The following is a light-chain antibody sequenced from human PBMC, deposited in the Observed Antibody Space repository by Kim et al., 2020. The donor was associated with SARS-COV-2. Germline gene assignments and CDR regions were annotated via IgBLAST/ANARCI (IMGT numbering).Light chain of an antibody. CDR1: SLRIYY. V-gene: IGLV3-19*01. CDR3: NSRDSSANQLF. CDR2: GKN. Sequence: SSELTQDPAVSVALGQTVRITCQGDSLRIYYETWYQQKPGQAPVLVIYGKNNRPSGIPDRFSGSSSGNTASLTITGAQAEDEADYYCNSRDSSANQLFFGGGTQLTVL. J-gene: IGLJ2*01.